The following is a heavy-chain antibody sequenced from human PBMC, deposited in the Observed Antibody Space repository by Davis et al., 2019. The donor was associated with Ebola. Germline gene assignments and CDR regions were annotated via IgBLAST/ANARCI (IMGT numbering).Heavy chain of an antibody. D-gene: IGHD3-3*01. J-gene: IGHJ5*02. V-gene: IGHV4-30-4*01. Sequence: MPSETLSLTCTVSGGSISSSSYYWSWIRQPPGKGLEWIGYIYYSGSTYYNPSLKSRVTISVDTSKNQFSLKLSFVTAADTAVYYCARLDYDFWSGYSNWFDPWGQGTLVTVSS. CDR3: ARLDYDFWSGYSNWFDP. CDR2: IYYSGST. CDR1: GGSISSSSYY.